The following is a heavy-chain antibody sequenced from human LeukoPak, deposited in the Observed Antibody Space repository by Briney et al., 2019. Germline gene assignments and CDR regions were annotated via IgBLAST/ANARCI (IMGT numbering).Heavy chain of an antibody. CDR1: GYTFTSYG. D-gene: IGHD3-10*01. Sequence: ASVKVSCKASGYTFTSYGINWVRQATGQGREWMGWMNPNSGNTGYAQKFQGRVTITRNTSISTAYMELSSLRSEDTAVYYCARFANYYYYMDVWGKGTTVTVSS. V-gene: IGHV1-8*03. J-gene: IGHJ6*03. CDR3: ARFANYYYYMDV. CDR2: MNPNSGNT.